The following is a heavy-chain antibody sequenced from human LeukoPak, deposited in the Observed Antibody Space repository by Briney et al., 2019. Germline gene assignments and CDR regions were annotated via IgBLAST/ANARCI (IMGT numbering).Heavy chain of an antibody. CDR3: ARESDYSSGYSLDY. CDR1: GGSINNYY. V-gene: IGHV4-59*01. CDR2: IYYSGST. J-gene: IGHJ4*02. Sequence: SETLSLTCTVSGGSINNYYWSWIRQPPGKGLEWIGYIYYSGSTNYNPSLKNRVTVSVDTSKNQFSLKLRSVTAADTAVYYCARESDYSSGYSLDYWGQGTLVTVSS. D-gene: IGHD3-22*01.